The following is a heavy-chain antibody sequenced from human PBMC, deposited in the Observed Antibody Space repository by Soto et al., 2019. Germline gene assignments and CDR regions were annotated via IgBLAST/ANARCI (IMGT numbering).Heavy chain of an antibody. J-gene: IGHJ4*02. D-gene: IGHD5-18*01. Sequence: EVQLAESGGGLVQPGGSLRLSCAASGFTFSSYWMSWVRQAPGKGLEWVANIKQDVGEKYYVDSVKGRVTISRDNATNSLYLQMNSMRGDDTAVYYCVRDYRVSYGYGPFDYWGQGTLVTVSS. CDR3: VRDYRVSYGYGPFDY. V-gene: IGHV3-7*03. CDR2: IKQDVGEK. CDR1: GFTFSSYW.